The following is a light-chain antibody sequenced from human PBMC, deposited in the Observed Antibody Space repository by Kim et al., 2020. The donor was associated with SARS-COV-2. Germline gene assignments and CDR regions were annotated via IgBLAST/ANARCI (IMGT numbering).Light chain of an antibody. J-gene: IGLJ3*02. Sequence: QSALTQPRSVSGSPGQSVTISCTGTSSDVGGYDYVSWYQQHPGKAPKLMIYDVSKRPSGVPDRFSGSKSGNTASLTISGLQAEDEADYYCCSYAGSYTWVYDGATPLSVL. CDR3: CSYAGSYTWV. CDR1: SSDVGGYDY. CDR2: DVS. V-gene: IGLV2-11*01.